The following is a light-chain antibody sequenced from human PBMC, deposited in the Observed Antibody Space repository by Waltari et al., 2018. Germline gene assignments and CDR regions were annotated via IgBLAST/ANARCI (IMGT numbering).Light chain of an antibody. CDR3: LQYNSSPLT. V-gene: IGKV1-12*01. CDR1: QSISSW. J-gene: IGKJ4*01. Sequence: DIQMTQSPSSLSASVGDTVTITSRASQSISSWLDWYQQKPGKAPNLLIYKASTLQSGVPSRFSGSGSGTDFTLTISSLQPEDFATYYCLQYNSSPLTFGGGTKVEIK. CDR2: KAS.